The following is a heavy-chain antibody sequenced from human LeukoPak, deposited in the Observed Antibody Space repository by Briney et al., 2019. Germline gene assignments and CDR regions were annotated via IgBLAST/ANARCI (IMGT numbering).Heavy chain of an antibody. CDR2: IYPGDSDT. J-gene: IGHJ6*02. Sequence: GESLKISCKGSGYSFTSYWIGWVRQMPGKGLVWMGIIYPGDSDTRYSPSFQGQVTISADKSISTAYLQWSSLKASDTAMYYCARHNGVARSYYYYYGMDVWGQGTTVTVSS. D-gene: IGHD5-12*01. CDR3: ARHNGVARSYYYYYGMDV. V-gene: IGHV5-51*01. CDR1: GYSFTSYW.